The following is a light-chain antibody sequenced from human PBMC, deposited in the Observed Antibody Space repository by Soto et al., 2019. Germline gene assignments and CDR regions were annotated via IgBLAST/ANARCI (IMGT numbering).Light chain of an antibody. V-gene: IGKV1-39*01. Sequence: DIQMTQSPSSLSDSVGDRVSITCRASQNIATHLNWYRQQPGKSPRLLIHAASTLESEVASRFSGSGSGTDFTLTIASLQAEDFATYYCQQSHSAPLTFGGGTKIEIK. CDR1: QNIATH. CDR2: AAS. J-gene: IGKJ4*01. CDR3: QQSHSAPLT.